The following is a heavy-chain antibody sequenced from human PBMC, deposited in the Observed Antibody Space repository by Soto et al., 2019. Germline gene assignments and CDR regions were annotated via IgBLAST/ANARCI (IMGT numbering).Heavy chain of an antibody. CDR3: ARDSTDADSGSYSGDY. CDR1: GFTFSSYS. Sequence: EVQLVESGGGLVQPGGSLRLSCAASGFTFSSYSMNWVRQAPGKGLEWVSYISSSSSTMYYADSVKGRFTISRDNVKNSLFLHMNSLRDEDTAVYYCARDSTDADSGSYSGDYWGQGTLVTVSS. J-gene: IGHJ4*02. V-gene: IGHV3-48*02. CDR2: ISSSSSTM. D-gene: IGHD1-26*01.